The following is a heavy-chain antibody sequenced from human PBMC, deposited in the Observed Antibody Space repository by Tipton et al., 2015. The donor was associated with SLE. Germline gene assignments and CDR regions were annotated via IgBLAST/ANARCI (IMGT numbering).Heavy chain of an antibody. V-gene: IGHV4-59*01. D-gene: IGHD2-2*01. Sequence: TLSLTCTVSGGSISSYYWSWIRQPPGKGLEWIGYIYYSGSTNYNPSLKSRVTISVDTSKNQFSLKLSSVTAADTAVYYCARGYQLPLGPYYYYYMDVWDKGTTATVSS. J-gene: IGHJ6*03. CDR2: IYYSGST. CDR1: GGSISSYY. CDR3: ARGYQLPLGPYYYYYMDV.